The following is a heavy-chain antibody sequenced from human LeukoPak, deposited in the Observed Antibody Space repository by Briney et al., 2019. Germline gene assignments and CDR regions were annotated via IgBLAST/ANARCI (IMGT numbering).Heavy chain of an antibody. V-gene: IGHV4-39*01. Sequence: SETLSLTCTVSGGSIASDSYFWGWVRQPPGKGLEWIGRASYTRGTFYIPSLGTRATISLDTSNNAVSLKLTSVTAADTAVYYCTKLTSRGAVAGTKGAFDVWGQGTKVTASS. CDR2: ASYTRGT. J-gene: IGHJ3*01. CDR3: TKLTSRGAVAGTKGAFDV. D-gene: IGHD6-19*01. CDR1: GGSIASDSYF.